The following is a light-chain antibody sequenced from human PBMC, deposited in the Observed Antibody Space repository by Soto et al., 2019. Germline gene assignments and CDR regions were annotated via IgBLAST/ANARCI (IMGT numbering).Light chain of an antibody. J-gene: IGKJ5*01. Sequence: EIVMTQSPATLSMSPGARVPLSCRASQSISSSLAWYPQNPGQAPRLLIYGTSTRATGLPARFSGSGSGTDFTLTISSLQSEDFAVYYCQQYNTWPPITFGQGTRLEIK. CDR1: QSISSS. CDR3: QQYNTWPPIT. CDR2: GTS. V-gene: IGKV3-15*01.